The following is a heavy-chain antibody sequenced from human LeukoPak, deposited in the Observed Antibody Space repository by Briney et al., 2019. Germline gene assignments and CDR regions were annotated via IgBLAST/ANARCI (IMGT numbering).Heavy chain of an antibody. V-gene: IGHV3-30*03. CDR2: ISYDGSNK. D-gene: IGHD6-13*01. CDR3: TTVKGDSSWDRYNWFDP. J-gene: IGHJ5*02. Sequence: GGSLRLSCAASGFTFSTYSMNWVHQAPGKGLEWVAVISYDGSNKYYADSVKGRFTISRDNSKNTLYLQMNSLKTEDTALYYCTTVKGDSSWDRYNWFDPWGQGTLVTVSS. CDR1: GFTFSTYS.